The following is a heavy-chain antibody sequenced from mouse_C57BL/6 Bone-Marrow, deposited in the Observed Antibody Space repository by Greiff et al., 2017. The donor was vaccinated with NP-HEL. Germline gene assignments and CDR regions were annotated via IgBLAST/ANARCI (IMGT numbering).Heavy chain of an antibody. CDR2: IDPSDSYT. CDR1: GYTFTSYW. D-gene: IGHD1-1*01. J-gene: IGHJ3*01. Sequence: QVQLQQPGAELVMPGASVKLSCKASGYTFTSYWMHWVKQRPGQGLEWIGEIDPSDSYTNYNQKFKGKSTLTVDKSSSTAYMQRSSMTAEDSAVYYCARPPWGYYGSSPAWFAYWGQGTLVTVSA. CDR3: ARPPWGYYGSSPAWFAY. V-gene: IGHV1-69*01.